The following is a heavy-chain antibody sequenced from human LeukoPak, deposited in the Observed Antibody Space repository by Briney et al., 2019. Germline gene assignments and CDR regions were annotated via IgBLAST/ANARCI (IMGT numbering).Heavy chain of an antibody. J-gene: IGHJ5*02. CDR3: ARGRPPYCSSTSCNLKNWFDP. CDR1: GYTFTSYD. Sequence: GASVKVSCKASGYTFTSYDINWVRHAPGQGLEWMGWMNPNSGNTGYAQKFQGRVTMTRNTSISTAYMELSSLRSEDTAVYYCARGRPPYCSSTSCNLKNWFDPWGQGTLVTVSS. CDR2: MNPNSGNT. V-gene: IGHV1-8*01. D-gene: IGHD2-2*01.